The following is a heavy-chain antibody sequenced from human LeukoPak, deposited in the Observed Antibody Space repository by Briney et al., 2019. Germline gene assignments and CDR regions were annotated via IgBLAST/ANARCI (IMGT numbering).Heavy chain of an antibody. D-gene: IGHD4-23*01. CDR2: IYYSGST. CDR3: ARDWYGGNSDY. CDR1: GGSISSSSYY. V-gene: IGHV4-39*07. Sequence: SETLSLTCTVSGGSISSSSYYWGWIRQPPGKGLEWIGSIYYSGSTYYNPSLKSRVTISVDTSKNQFSLKLSSVTAADTPVYYCARDWYGGNSDYWGQGTLVTVSS. J-gene: IGHJ4*02.